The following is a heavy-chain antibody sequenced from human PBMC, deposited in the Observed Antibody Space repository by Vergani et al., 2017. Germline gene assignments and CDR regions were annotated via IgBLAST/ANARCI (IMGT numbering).Heavy chain of an antibody. CDR2: IYYSGST. D-gene: IGHD6-19*01. J-gene: IGHJ3*02. Sequence: QVQLQESGPGLVKPSETLSLTCTVSGGSISSYYWSWIRQPPGKGLEWIGYIYYSGSTNYNPSLKSRVTISVDTSKNQFSLRLSSVTAADTAVYYCARVERSGWSRGDGFDIWGQGTMVTVSS. V-gene: IGHV4-59*01. CDR3: ARVERSGWSRGDGFDI. CDR1: GGSISSYY.